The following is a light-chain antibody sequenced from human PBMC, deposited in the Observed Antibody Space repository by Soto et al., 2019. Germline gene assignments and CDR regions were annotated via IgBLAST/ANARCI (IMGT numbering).Light chain of an antibody. CDR3: QQYNSYPWT. CDR2: DAS. J-gene: IGKJ1*01. V-gene: IGKV1-5*01. CDR1: QSVSGW. Sequence: DIQMTQSPSTLSASVGDTVTVPCRASQSVSGWLAWYQQKPGEAPKLLIYDASSLESGVPSRFSGSGSGTEFTLTITSLQPDDFATYYCQQYNSYPWTFGQGTKVDIK.